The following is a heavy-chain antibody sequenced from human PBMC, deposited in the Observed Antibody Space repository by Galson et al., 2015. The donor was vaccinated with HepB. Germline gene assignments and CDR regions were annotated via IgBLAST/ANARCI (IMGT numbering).Heavy chain of an antibody. J-gene: IGHJ6*02. CDR3: ARVEGDRITIFGVVFSYGMDV. CDR2: ISSSSSTI. V-gene: IGHV3-48*02. CDR1: GFTFSSYS. D-gene: IGHD3-3*01. Sequence: SLRLSCAASGFTFSSYSMNWVRQAPGKGLEWVSYISSSSSTIYYADSVKGRFTISRDNAKNSLYLQMNSLRDEDTAVYYCARVEGDRITIFGVVFSYGMDVWGQGTTVTVSS.